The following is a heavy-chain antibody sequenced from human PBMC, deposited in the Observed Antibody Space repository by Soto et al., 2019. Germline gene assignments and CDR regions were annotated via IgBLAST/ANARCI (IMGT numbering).Heavy chain of an antibody. CDR2: INHSGST. D-gene: IGHD3-22*01. V-gene: IGHV4-34*01. Sequence: SETLSLTCAVYGGSFSGYYWSWIRQPPGKGLEWIGEINHSGSTNYNPSLKSRVTISVDTSKNQFSLKLSSVTAADTAVYYCARSYYYDRIGYWGQATLVTVSS. CDR1: GGSFSGYY. CDR3: ARSYYYDRIGY. J-gene: IGHJ4*02.